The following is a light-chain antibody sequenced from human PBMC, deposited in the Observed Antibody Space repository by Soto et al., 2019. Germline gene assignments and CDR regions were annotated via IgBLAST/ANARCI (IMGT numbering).Light chain of an antibody. CDR2: WAS. CDR3: QQYYSTSTT. V-gene: IGKV4-1*01. Sequence: DIVMTQSPDSLAVSLGERATINCKSSQNVLYSSNNRNYLAWYQQKPGQPPKLLIYWASTRASGVPDRFSGGGTGTDFTLTISSLQAEDVAVYYCQQYYSTSTTFGQGTKLEIK. CDR1: QNVLYSSNNRNY. J-gene: IGKJ2*01.